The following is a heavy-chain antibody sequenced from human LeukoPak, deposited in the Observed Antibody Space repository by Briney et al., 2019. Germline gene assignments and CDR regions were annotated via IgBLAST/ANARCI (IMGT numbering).Heavy chain of an antibody. D-gene: IGHD1-26*01. Sequence: GGSLRLSCAASGFTFSSYWMSWVRQAPGKGLEWVANIKQDGSEKYYVDSVKGRFTISRDNAKNSLYLQMNSLRAEDTAVYYCASGFLWEPEAFDIWGQGTMVTVSS. J-gene: IGHJ3*02. CDR2: IKQDGSEK. V-gene: IGHV3-7*03. CDR3: ASGFLWEPEAFDI. CDR1: GFTFSSYW.